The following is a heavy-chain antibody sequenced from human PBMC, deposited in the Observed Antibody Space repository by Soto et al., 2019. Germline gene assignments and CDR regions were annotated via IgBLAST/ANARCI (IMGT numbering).Heavy chain of an antibody. Sequence: PGGSLRLSCEASGFTFDDYAMHWVRQAPGKGLEWVSGLSWNSGTIVYADSVKGRFTISRDNARNSLYVQMNSLSAEDTALYYCAKDGGGTSFAFDTWGQGTMVTVSS. CDR2: LSWNSGTI. CDR3: AKDGGGTSFAFDT. CDR1: GFTFDDYA. J-gene: IGHJ3*02. V-gene: IGHV3-9*01. D-gene: IGHD1-1*01.